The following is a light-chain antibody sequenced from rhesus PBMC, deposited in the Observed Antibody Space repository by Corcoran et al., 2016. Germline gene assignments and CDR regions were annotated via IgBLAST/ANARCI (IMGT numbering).Light chain of an antibody. V-gene: IGKV2-78*01. CDR1: QSLLHSDGYTY. J-gene: IGKJ3*01. CDR2: LGS. Sequence: DIVMTQTPLSLPVTPGEPASISCRSSQSLLHSDGYTYLEWYLQKPGQSPQLLIYLGSNRASGVPDRFSGSGSGTDFTLKISRVEAEDVGVDYCMQGTQLPFTFGPGTKLDIK. CDR3: MQGTQLPFT.